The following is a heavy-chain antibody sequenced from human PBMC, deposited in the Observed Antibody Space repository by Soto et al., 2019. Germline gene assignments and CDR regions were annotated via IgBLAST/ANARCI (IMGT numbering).Heavy chain of an antibody. Sequence: EVPLVESGGGLVQPGGSLRLSCVASGFTFSSYWMSWVRQSPEKGLEWVANINQDGSGKYHVGSVKGRFTISRDNAKDSLYLQMDSLRDEDTAVYYCARLPLVTSRYYFDFWGQRTLVTVSS. J-gene: IGHJ4*02. CDR2: INQDGSGK. CDR1: GFTFSSYW. D-gene: IGHD2-2*01. CDR3: ARLPLVTSRYYFDF. V-gene: IGHV3-7*01.